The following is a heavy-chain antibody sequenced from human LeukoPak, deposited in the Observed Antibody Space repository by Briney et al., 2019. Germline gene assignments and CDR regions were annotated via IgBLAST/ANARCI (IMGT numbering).Heavy chain of an antibody. D-gene: IGHD2-15*01. V-gene: IGHV3-74*01. CDR2: INSDGSST. Sequence: GGSLRLSCAASGFTFSSYWMHWVRQAPGKGLVWVSRINSDGSSTSYADSVKGRFTISRDNAKNTLYLQMNSLRAEDTAVYYCARAGHCSGGSCYFRWGYYYMDVWGKGTTVTVSS. J-gene: IGHJ6*03. CDR1: GFTFSSYW. CDR3: ARAGHCSGGSCYFRWGYYYMDV.